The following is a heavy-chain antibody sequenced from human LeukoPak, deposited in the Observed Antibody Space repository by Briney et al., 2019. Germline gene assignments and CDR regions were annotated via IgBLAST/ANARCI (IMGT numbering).Heavy chain of an antibody. Sequence: PSETLSLTCTVSGGSISSGGYYWSWIRQHPGKGLEWIGYIYYSGSTYYNPSLKSRVTVSVDTSKNQFSLKLSSVTAADTAVYYCARDSPGVFGEFNWFDPWGQGTLVTVSS. D-gene: IGHD3-10*02. CDR3: ARDSPGVFGEFNWFDP. V-gene: IGHV4-31*03. CDR1: GGSISSGGYY. J-gene: IGHJ5*02. CDR2: IYYSGST.